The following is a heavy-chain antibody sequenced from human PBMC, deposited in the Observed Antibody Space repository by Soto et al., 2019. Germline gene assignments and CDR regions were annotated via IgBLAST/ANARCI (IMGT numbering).Heavy chain of an antibody. CDR3: TRRGSSDQTDY. Sequence: EVQLVESGGGLVQPGGSLKLSCAASGFTFSGSAMHWVRQASGKGLEWVGRIRSKANSYATADAASVKGRFTISRDDSKNTAYLQMNSLKTEDTAVYYCTRRGSSDQTDYWGQGTLVTVSS. CDR2: IRSKANSYAT. V-gene: IGHV3-73*01. D-gene: IGHD6-19*01. J-gene: IGHJ4*02. CDR1: GFTFSGSA.